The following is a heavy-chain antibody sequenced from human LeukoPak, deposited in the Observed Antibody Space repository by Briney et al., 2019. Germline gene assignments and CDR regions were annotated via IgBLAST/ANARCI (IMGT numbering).Heavy chain of an antibody. Sequence: SETLSLTCAVSSESISSGNWWSWVRQPPGKGLEWIGQILPRGNTTYNPSLESRVTISVDKSKNQFSLTLTSVTAADTAVYYCASSGQCTNGLCRDVGYMDVWGKGTTVTVSS. CDR3: ASSGQCTNGLCRDVGYMDV. CDR1: SESISSGNW. J-gene: IGHJ6*03. CDR2: ILPRGNT. V-gene: IGHV4-4*02. D-gene: IGHD2-8*01.